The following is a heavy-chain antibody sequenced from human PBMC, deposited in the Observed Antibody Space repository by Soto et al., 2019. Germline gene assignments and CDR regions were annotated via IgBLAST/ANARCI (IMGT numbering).Heavy chain of an antibody. J-gene: IGHJ5*02. CDR3: AKGHRIQLWLPELYKWFDP. Sequence: EVQLVESGGGLVQPGRSLRLSCAASGFTFDDYAMHWVRQAPGKGLEWVSGISWNSGSIGYADSVKGRFTISRDNAKNSLYLQMNGLRAEDTALYYCAKGHRIQLWLPELYKWFDPWGQGTLVTVSS. V-gene: IGHV3-9*01. CDR1: GFTFDDYA. D-gene: IGHD5-18*01. CDR2: ISWNSGSI.